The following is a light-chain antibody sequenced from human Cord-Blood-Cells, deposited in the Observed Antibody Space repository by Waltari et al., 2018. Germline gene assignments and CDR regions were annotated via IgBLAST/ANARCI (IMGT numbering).Light chain of an antibody. Sequence: QSAPTQPASVSGSPGQSLTLPCTGTTSDVGGYHYVSWYQPHPGKAPKLMIYEVSNRPSGVSNRFSGSKSGNTASLTISGLQAEDEADYYCSSYTSSSTLVFGTGTKVTVL. CDR3: SSYTSSSTLV. CDR1: TSDVGGYHY. V-gene: IGLV2-14*01. J-gene: IGLJ1*01. CDR2: EVS.